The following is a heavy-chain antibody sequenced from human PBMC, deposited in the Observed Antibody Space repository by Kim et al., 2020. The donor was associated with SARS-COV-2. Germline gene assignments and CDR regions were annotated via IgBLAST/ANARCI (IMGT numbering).Heavy chain of an antibody. V-gene: IGHV4-31*03. CDR1: GGSISSGGYY. CDR3: ARDPSGPFDY. Sequence: SETLSLTCTVSGGSISSGGYYWSWIRQHPGKGLEWIGYIYYSGSTYYNPSLKSRVTISVDTSKNQFSLKLSSVTAADTAVYYCARDPSGPFDYWGQGTLVTVSS. J-gene: IGHJ4*02. D-gene: IGHD1-26*01. CDR2: IYYSGST.